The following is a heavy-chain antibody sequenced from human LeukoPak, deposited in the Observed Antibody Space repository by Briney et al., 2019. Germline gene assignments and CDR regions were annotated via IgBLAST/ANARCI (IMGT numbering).Heavy chain of an antibody. CDR2: IYYSGST. V-gene: IGHV4-31*03. CDR1: GGSISSGGYY. Sequence: KPSETLSLTCTVSGGSISSGGYYWSWIRQHPGKGLEWIGYIYYSGSTYYNPSLKSRVTISVDTSKNQFSLKLSSVTAADTAVYYCARAQPYYYDSSGYLGSAFDIWGRGTMVTVSS. D-gene: IGHD3-22*01. J-gene: IGHJ3*02. CDR3: ARAQPYYYDSSGYLGSAFDI.